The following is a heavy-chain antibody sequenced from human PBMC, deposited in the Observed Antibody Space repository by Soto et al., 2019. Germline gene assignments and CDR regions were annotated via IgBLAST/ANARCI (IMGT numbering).Heavy chain of an antibody. V-gene: IGHV4-34*01. Sequence: SETLSLTCAVYGGSFSGYYWSWIRQPPGKGLEWIGEINHSGSTNYNPSLKSRVTISVDTSKNQFSLKLSSVTAADTAVYYCARASNKRGNSHGPDYWGQGTLVTVSS. CDR1: GGSFSGYY. D-gene: IGHD5-18*01. CDR2: INHSGST. J-gene: IGHJ4*02. CDR3: ARASNKRGNSHGPDY.